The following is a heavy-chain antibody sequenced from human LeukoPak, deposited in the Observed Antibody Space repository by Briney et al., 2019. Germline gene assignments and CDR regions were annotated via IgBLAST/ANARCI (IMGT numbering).Heavy chain of an antibody. CDR2: IIPIFGTA. J-gene: IGHJ4*02. V-gene: IGHV1-69*05. CDR1: GGTFSSYA. CDR3: ATPLYSSSWPSFDY. D-gene: IGHD6-13*01. Sequence: SVKVSCNASGGTFSSYAISWVRQAPGQGLELMGRIIPIFGTANYAQKFQGRVTITTDESTSTAYMELSSLRSEDTAVYYCATPLYSSSWPSFDYWGQGTLVTVSS.